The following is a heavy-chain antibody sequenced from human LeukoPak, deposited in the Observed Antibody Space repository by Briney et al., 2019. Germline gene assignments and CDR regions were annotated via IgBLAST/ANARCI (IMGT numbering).Heavy chain of an antibody. V-gene: IGHV4-34*01. J-gene: IGHJ4*02. CDR1: GGSFSGYY. CDR2: INHSGST. Sequence: PSETLSLTCAVYGGSFSGYYWSWIRQPPGKGLEWIGEINHSGSTNYNPSLKSRVTISVDTSKNQFSLKLSSVTAADTAVYYCARELYGSGSFYFDYWGQGTLVTVSS. D-gene: IGHD3-10*01. CDR3: ARELYGSGSFYFDY.